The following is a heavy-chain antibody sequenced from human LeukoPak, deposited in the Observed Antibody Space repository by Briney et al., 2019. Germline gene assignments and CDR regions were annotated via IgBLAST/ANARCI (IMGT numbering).Heavy chain of an antibody. CDR1: GGSFSGYY. D-gene: IGHD6-6*01. V-gene: IGHV4-59*01. CDR3: AGMYEYSSSSWFDP. J-gene: IGHJ5*02. CDR2: IYYSGST. Sequence: SETLSLTCAVYGGSFSGYYWSWIRQPPGKGLEWIGYIYYSGSTNYNPSLKSRVTISVDTSKNQFSLKLSSVTAADTAVYYCAGMYEYSSSSWFDPWGHGTLVTVSS.